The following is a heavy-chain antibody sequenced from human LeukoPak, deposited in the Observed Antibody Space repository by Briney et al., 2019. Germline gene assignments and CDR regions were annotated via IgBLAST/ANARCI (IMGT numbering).Heavy chain of an antibody. CDR3: ARDGAFYSSGWYQEDYYFDY. Sequence: GGSLRLSCAASGFTFSSYSMNWVRQAPGKGLEWVSSISSSSSYIYYAGSVKGRFTISRDNAKNSLYLQMNSLRAEDTAVYYCARDGAFYSSGWYQEDYYFDYWGQGTLVTVSS. V-gene: IGHV3-21*01. CDR2: ISSSSSYI. J-gene: IGHJ4*02. D-gene: IGHD6-19*01. CDR1: GFTFSSYS.